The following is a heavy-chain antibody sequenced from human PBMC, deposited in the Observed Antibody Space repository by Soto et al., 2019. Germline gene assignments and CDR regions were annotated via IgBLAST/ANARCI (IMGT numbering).Heavy chain of an antibody. J-gene: IGHJ6*02. CDR1: GTIFSSYT. CDR2: IIPILGET. Sequence: QVQLVQSGAEVKKPGSSVRVSCKASGTIFSSYTISWVRQAPGQGLEWMGRIIPILGETNSAQKFQGRVTVPXDKATNTAYMELNSLRLEDTALYYCARGLGGRMDDWGQGTTVTVSS. V-gene: IGHV1-69*08. D-gene: IGHD3-16*01. CDR3: ARGLGGRMDD.